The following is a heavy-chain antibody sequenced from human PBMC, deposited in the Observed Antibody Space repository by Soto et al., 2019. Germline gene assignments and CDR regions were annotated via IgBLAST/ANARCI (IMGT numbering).Heavy chain of an antibody. J-gene: IGHJ6*02. CDR3: ARQEGATVLFYYGMDV. V-gene: IGHV5-51*01. D-gene: IGHD1-26*01. Sequence: GESLKISCKGSRYNFTNYWIGWVRQMPGKGLEWMGIIHPGDSDTRYSPSFQGQVTISAGKSISAAYLQWRSLRASDTAMYYCARQEGATVLFYYGMDVWGQGTTVTVSS. CDR2: IHPGDSDT. CDR1: RYNFTNYW.